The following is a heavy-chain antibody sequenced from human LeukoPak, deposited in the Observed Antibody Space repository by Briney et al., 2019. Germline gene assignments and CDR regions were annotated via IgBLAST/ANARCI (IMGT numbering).Heavy chain of an antibody. V-gene: IGHV3-30*04. D-gene: IGHD3-22*01. CDR3: AKSYYDSSGYRGDLEY. Sequence: GGSLRLSRAASGFTFSSYAMHWVRQAPGKGLEWVAVISYDGSNKYYADSVKGRFTISRDNSKNTLYLQMNSLRAEDTAVYYCAKSYYDSSGYRGDLEYWGQGTLVTVSS. J-gene: IGHJ4*02. CDR1: GFTFSSYA. CDR2: ISYDGSNK.